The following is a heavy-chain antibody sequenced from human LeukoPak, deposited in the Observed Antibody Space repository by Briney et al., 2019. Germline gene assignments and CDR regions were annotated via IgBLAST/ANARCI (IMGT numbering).Heavy chain of an antibody. J-gene: IGHJ4*02. Sequence: SETLSLTCTVSGGSISSYYWSWIRQPPGKGLEWIGYIYYSGSTNYNPSLKSRVTISVDTSKNQFSLKLSSVTAADTAVYYCARGHGYNNPFDYWGQGTLVTVSS. V-gene: IGHV4-59*08. CDR1: GGSISSYY. CDR3: ARGHGYNNPFDY. D-gene: IGHD5-24*01. CDR2: IYYSGST.